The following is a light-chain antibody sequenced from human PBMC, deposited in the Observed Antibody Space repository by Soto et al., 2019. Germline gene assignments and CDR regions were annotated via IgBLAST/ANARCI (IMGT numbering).Light chain of an antibody. J-gene: IGLJ1*01. Sequence: QSVLTQPASVSGSPGQSITTSCTGTSRDVGGYDYVSWYQQYPGKAPKLMIFDVNNRPSGVSDRFSGSKSANTASLTISGLQSEDEADYYCSSYTSSGIYVFGTGTKVTVL. CDR1: SRDVGGYDY. V-gene: IGLV2-14*03. CDR3: SSYTSSGIYV. CDR2: DVN.